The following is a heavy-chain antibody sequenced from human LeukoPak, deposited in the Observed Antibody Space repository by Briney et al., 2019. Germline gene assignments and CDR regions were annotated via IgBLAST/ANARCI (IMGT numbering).Heavy chain of an antibody. Sequence: GASVMVSCKASGGTFSSYAISWVRQAPGQGLEWMGGIIPIFGTANYAQKFQGRVTITADESTSTAYMELSSLRSEDTAVYYCARSFPGIAAAGTGGYWGQGTLVTVSS. CDR1: GGTFSSYA. J-gene: IGHJ4*02. D-gene: IGHD6-13*01. V-gene: IGHV1-69*13. CDR3: ARSFPGIAAAGTGGY. CDR2: IIPIFGTA.